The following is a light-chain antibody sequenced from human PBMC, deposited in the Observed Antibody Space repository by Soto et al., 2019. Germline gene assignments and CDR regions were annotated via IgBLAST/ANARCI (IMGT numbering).Light chain of an antibody. CDR2: DVS. CDR1: SSDVGGFDH. Sequence: QSVLTQPASVSGSPGQSLPISCTGASSDVGGFDHVSWYQQHPGKVPRLLIYDVSSRPSGVSDRFSGSKSGNTASLTISGLQAEDEADYYCNSFTTTNTYVFGTGTRSPS. V-gene: IGLV2-14*03. J-gene: IGLJ1*01. CDR3: NSFTTTNTYV.